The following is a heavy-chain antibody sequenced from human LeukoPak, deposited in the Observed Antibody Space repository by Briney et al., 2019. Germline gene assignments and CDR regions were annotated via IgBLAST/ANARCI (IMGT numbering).Heavy chain of an antibody. CDR1: GGSIGSSSYY. V-gene: IGHV4-39*07. D-gene: IGHD2/OR15-2a*01. CDR2: IYYSGST. Sequence: SETLSLTCTVSGGSIGSSSYYWGWIRQPPGKGLEWIGSIYYSGSTYYNPSLKSRVTISVDTSKNQFSLKLSSVTAADTAVYYCARAPAVFSYYYYMDVWGKGTTVTVSS. CDR3: ARAPAVFSYYYYMDV. J-gene: IGHJ6*03.